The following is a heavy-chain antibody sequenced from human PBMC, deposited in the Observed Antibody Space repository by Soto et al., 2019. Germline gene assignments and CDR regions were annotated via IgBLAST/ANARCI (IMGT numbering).Heavy chain of an antibody. J-gene: IGHJ3*02. Sequence: GESLKISCKGSGYSFTNYWIAWVRQMPGKGLEWMGIIYPRDSDTEYSPSFQGQVTISADRSISTAYLQWSSLKASDTAMYYCAQAKYYADAFDIWGQGTMVTVSS. CDR3: AQAKYYADAFDI. D-gene: IGHD3-16*01. V-gene: IGHV5-51*01. CDR1: GYSFTNYW. CDR2: IYPRDSDT.